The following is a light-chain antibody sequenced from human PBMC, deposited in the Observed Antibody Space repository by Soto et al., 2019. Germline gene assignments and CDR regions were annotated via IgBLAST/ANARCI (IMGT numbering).Light chain of an antibody. J-gene: IGKJ1*01. CDR1: QSVRSN. Sequence: ETVLTQSPATLSLSPGERATLSCRASQSVRSNLAWYQHKPGQAPRLLIYDASNRATGIPGRFSGSGSGTDFPLTISNLEPEDFAVYYCQQRDNWPWTFGQGAKVEIK. V-gene: IGKV3-11*01. CDR3: QQRDNWPWT. CDR2: DAS.